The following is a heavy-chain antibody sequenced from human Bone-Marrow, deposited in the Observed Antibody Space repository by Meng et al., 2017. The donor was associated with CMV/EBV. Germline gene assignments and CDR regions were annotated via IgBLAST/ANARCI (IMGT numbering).Heavy chain of an antibody. D-gene: IGHD1-14*01. CDR2: INPNSGDT. V-gene: IGHV1-2*02. J-gene: IGHJ6*04. CDR1: GYTFTGYY. CDR3: AREVAPEGYYYGMDV. Sequence: ASVKVSCKASGYTFTGYYMHWVRQAPGQGLEWMGWINPNSGDTNYAQKFQGRVTMTRDTSISTAYMDLSRLRSDDTAVYYCAREVAPEGYYYGMDVWGKGTMVTVSS.